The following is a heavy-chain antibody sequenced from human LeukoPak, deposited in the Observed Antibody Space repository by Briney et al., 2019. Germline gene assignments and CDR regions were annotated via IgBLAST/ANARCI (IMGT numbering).Heavy chain of an antibody. CDR2: ISAYNGNT. Sequence: ASVKVSCKASGYTFTSYGISWVRQASGQGLEWMGWISAYNGNTNYAQKLQGRVTITADKSTSTAYMELSSLRSEDTAVYYCARAAYDYDYVWGSYRLYAFDIWGQGTMVTVSS. D-gene: IGHD3-16*02. V-gene: IGHV1-18*01. CDR1: GYTFTSYG. CDR3: ARAAYDYDYVWGSYRLYAFDI. J-gene: IGHJ3*02.